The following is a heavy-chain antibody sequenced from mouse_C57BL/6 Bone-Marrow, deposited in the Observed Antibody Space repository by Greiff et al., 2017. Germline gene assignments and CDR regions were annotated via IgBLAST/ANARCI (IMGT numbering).Heavy chain of an antibody. Sequence: EVMLVESGGDLVKPGGSLKLSCAASGFTFSSYGMSWVRQTPDKRLEWVATISSGGSYTYYPDSVKGRFTISRDNAKTTLYLQMSSLKSEDTAMYYCARHDYGSSSYAMDYWGQGTSVTVSS. CDR1: GFTFSSYG. D-gene: IGHD1-1*01. V-gene: IGHV5-6*02. J-gene: IGHJ4*01. CDR2: ISSGGSYT. CDR3: ARHDYGSSSYAMDY.